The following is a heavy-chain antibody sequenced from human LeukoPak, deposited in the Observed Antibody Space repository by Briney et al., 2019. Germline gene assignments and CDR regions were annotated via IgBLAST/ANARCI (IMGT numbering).Heavy chain of an antibody. D-gene: IGHD1-26*01. J-gene: IGHJ4*02. V-gene: IGHV3-11*04. CDR3: ARASGGSYYVDY. CDR2: ISSSGSIS. Sequence: GGSLRLSCAASGFTFSDYYMSWIRQAPGKGLEWVSYISSSGSISYYADSVKGRFTISRDNAKNSLYLQINSLRAEDTAVYYCARASGGSYYVDYWGQGTLSPSPQ. CDR1: GFTFSDYY.